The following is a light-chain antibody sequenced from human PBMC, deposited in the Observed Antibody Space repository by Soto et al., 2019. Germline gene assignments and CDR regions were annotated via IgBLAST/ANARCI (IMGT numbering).Light chain of an antibody. Sequence: EIVLTQSPGTLSLSPGERATLSCRASQSVSSSYLAWYQQKPGQAPRLLIYGASIRATGIPDRFSGSGSGTDFTLTISRLEPEDFAVYYCQQYGSSPRTFGQGTNLQIK. V-gene: IGKV3-20*01. CDR1: QSVSSSY. CDR2: GAS. J-gene: IGKJ2*01. CDR3: QQYGSSPRT.